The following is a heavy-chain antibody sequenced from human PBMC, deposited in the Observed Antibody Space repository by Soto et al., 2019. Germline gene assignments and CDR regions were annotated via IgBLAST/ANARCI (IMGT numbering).Heavy chain of an antibody. CDR1: GFTFSSYA. CDR3: AREEYSSSRPGQYYYYGMDV. Sequence: GGSLRLSCAASGFTFSSYAMHWVRQAPGKGLEWVAVISYDGSNKYYADSVKGRFTISRDNSKNTLYLQMNSLRAEDTAVYYCAREEYSSSRPGQYYYYGMDVWGQGTTVTVSS. V-gene: IGHV3-30-3*01. D-gene: IGHD6-6*01. J-gene: IGHJ6*02. CDR2: ISYDGSNK.